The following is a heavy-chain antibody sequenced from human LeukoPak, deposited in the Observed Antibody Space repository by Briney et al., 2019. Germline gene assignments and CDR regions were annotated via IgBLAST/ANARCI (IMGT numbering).Heavy chain of an antibody. D-gene: IGHD3-22*01. CDR1: GLTVSSNC. Sequence: AGGSLRLSCAASGLTVSSNCMSWVRQAPGKGLGWVSFIYSGGNTYYADSVKGRFTISRDNSKNTVHLQMNSLRAEDTAMYYCARRAGDYSHPYDYWGQGTLVTVSS. CDR2: IYSGGNT. CDR3: ARRAGDYSHPYDY. V-gene: IGHV3-53*01. J-gene: IGHJ4*02.